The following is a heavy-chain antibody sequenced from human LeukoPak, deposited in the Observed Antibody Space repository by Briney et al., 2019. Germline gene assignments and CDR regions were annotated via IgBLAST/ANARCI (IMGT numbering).Heavy chain of an antibody. J-gene: IGHJ3*02. Sequence: GGSLRLSCAASGFTFSSYAMSWVRQAPGKGLEWVSAISGSGGSTYYADSVKGRFTISRDNSKNTLYLQMNSLRAEDTAVYYCAKVERGYSSSPDAFDIWGQGTMVTVSS. CDR1: GFTFSSYA. D-gene: IGHD6-13*01. V-gene: IGHV3-23*01. CDR3: AKVERGYSSSPDAFDI. CDR2: ISGSGGST.